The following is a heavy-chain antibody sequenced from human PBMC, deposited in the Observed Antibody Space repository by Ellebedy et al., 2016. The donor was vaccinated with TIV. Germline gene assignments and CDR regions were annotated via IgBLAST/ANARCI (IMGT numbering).Heavy chain of an antibody. V-gene: IGHV3-74*01. CDR3: AGDLDV. CDR2: INNDGSST. Sequence: GESLKIPCAASRVTFRSYWMHSVRQAPGEGLVLVARINNDGSSTNYADSVKGRFTISRDNAESILYLQMNSLRVEDTAMYYCAGDLDVWGQGILVTVSS. J-gene: IGHJ4*02. CDR1: RVTFRSYW. D-gene: IGHD3-3*01.